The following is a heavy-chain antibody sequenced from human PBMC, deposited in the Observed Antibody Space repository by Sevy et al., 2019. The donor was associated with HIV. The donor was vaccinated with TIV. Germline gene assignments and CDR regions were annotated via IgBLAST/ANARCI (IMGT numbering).Heavy chain of an antibody. CDR2: IKQDGSDK. D-gene: IGHD3-9*01. Sequence: GGSLRLSCAASGFTFSRYWMSWVRQAPGKGLEWVANIKQDGSDKYYVDSVKGRFTISRDNAQNSLYLHMNSLRAEDTSVDFCARGWDSDWSPLDCWGQGTLVTVSS. CDR1: GFTFSRYW. CDR3: ARGWDSDWSPLDC. V-gene: IGHV3-7*01. J-gene: IGHJ4*02.